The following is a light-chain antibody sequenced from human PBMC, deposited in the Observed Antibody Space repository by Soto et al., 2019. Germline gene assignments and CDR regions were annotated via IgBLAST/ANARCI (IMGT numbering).Light chain of an antibody. J-gene: IGLJ2*01. Sequence: QSALTQPASVSGSPGQSITISCTGTSSDVGGYDYVSWYHQHPGKAPKLMIYDVSNRPSGVSNRFSGSKSGNTASLTISGLRAEDEADYYCSSYASSSTLSVFGGGTKLTVL. CDR2: DVS. CDR3: SSYASSSTLSV. V-gene: IGLV2-14*01. CDR1: SSDVGGYDY.